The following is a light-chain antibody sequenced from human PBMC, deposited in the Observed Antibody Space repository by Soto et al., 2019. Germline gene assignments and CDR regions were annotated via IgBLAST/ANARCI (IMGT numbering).Light chain of an antibody. CDR1: QSVSSA. V-gene: IGKV3-15*01. J-gene: IGKJ1*01. CDR3: QQYNKWPRT. CDR2: DAS. Sequence: EIVMTQSPATLSVSPGEVAALSCRASQSVSSALAWYQQKPGLPPRLLIYDASTRATGIPARFSGSGSGTDFTLTISSLQSQDFAVYYCQQYNKWPRTFGQGTKVDIK.